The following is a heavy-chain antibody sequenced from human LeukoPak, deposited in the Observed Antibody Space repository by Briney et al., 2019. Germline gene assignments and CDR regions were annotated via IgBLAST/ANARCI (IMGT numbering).Heavy chain of an antibody. CDR3: AAYSSCDY. V-gene: IGHV3-53*01. CDR1: GFTVSSNY. J-gene: IGHJ4*02. CDR2: IYSGGST. Sequence: GGSLRLSCAASGFTVSSNYMTWVRQAPGKGLEWISLIYSGGSTYYADSVKGRFTISRDNSKNTLYLQMNSLRAEDTAVYYCAAYSSCDYWGQGTLVTVSS. D-gene: IGHD6-6*01.